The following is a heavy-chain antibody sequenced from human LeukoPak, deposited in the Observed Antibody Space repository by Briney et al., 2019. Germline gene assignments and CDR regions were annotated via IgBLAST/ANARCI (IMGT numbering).Heavy chain of an antibody. CDR2: IYPGDSNT. Sequence: GESLKISCKGSGYSFTSYWIGWVRRMPGKGLEWMGIIYPGDSNTRYSPSFQGQVTISADKSISTAYLQWSSLKASDTAMYYCASLYCSGGSCYPTDAFDIWGQGTMVTVSS. V-gene: IGHV5-51*01. CDR1: GYSFTSYW. D-gene: IGHD2-15*01. J-gene: IGHJ3*02. CDR3: ASLYCSGGSCYPTDAFDI.